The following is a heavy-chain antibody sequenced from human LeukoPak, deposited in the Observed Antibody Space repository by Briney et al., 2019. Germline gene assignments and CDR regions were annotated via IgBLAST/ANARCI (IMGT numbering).Heavy chain of an antibody. CDR2: IYHSGST. Sequence: SETLSLTCAVSGGSISSSNWWSWVRQPPGKGLKWIGEIYHSGSTNYNPSLKSRVTISVDKSKNQFSLKLSSVTAADTAVYYCARTLNTGNWFDPWGQGTLVTVSS. V-gene: IGHV4-4*02. CDR3: ARTLNTGNWFDP. CDR1: GGSISSSNW. J-gene: IGHJ5*02. D-gene: IGHD1-14*01.